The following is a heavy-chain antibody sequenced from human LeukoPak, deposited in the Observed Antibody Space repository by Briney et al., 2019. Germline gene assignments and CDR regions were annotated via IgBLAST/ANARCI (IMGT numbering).Heavy chain of an antibody. CDR3: VSGHYGSYG. V-gene: IGHV3-7*01. J-gene: IGHJ4*02. CDR2: IKEDGNDK. CDR1: GFTFSSYW. D-gene: IGHD5-18*01. Sequence: GGSLRLSCAASGFTFSSYWMSWVRQAPGKGLECVANIKEDGNDKYYVDSVRGRFTISRDNAKNSLYLQMNNLKAEDTAVYYCVSGHYGSYGRGQGTLVTVSS.